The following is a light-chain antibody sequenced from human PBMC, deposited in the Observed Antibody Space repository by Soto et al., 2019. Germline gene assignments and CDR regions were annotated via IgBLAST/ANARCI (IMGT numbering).Light chain of an antibody. CDR3: QQRSNWHEIT. CDR2: DAS. CDR1: QGVSSY. J-gene: IGKJ5*01. Sequence: IVWTQSPATLSLSPGERATLSCRASQGVSSYLAWYQQKPGQAPRLLIYDASNRATGIPARFSGSGPGTDFTLTISSLEPEDFAVYYCQQRSNWHEITFGQGTRLEIK. V-gene: IGKV3D-11*01.